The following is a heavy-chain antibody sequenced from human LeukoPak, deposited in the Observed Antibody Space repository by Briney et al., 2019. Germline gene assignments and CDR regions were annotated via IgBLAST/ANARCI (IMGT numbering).Heavy chain of an antibody. V-gene: IGHV6-1*01. CDR1: ADRVSSNSDA. CDR2: TYYRSEWYS. CDR3: SRDQDYFDY. Sequence: SQTLSLTCAISADRVSSNSDAWNWIRQSPSRGLEWLGRTYYRSEWYSDYAVSVKGRIIINADTSKNQISLQLKSVTPEDTAVYYCSRDQDYFDYWGQGTLVTVSS. J-gene: IGHJ4*02.